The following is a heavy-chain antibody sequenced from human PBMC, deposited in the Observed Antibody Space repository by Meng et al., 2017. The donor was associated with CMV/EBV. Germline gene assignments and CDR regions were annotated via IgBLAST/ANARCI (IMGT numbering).Heavy chain of an antibody. J-gene: IGHJ5*02. D-gene: IGHD3-3*01. V-gene: IGHV1-69*01. CDR1: FSRLA. Sequence: FSRLAFGWVPQAPREGLEWMGGIIPIFGTANYSQKFQGRVTIPADESTSTAYIALSSLRSEDTAVYYFARVFVPNYDFWIGQRFDPWGQGTLVTVSS. CDR2: IIPIFGTA. CDR3: ARVFVPNYDFWIGQRFDP.